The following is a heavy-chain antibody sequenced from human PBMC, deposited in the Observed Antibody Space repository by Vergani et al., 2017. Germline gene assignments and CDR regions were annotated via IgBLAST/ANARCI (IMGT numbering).Heavy chain of an antibody. J-gene: IGHJ4*02. V-gene: IGHV4-30-4*08. D-gene: IGHD5/OR15-5a*01. CDR2: IYYSGSN. CDR1: GGSISSGDYY. CDR3: ARGGGFSVYDFVY. Sequence: QLQLQESGPGLVKPSQTLSLTCTVSGGSISSGDYYWSWIRQPPGKGLEWIGHIYYSGSNNDNPSLKSRVTISLDTSKNQFSLKLSSVTAADTAVYYCARGGGFSVYDFVYWGQGTLVTVSS.